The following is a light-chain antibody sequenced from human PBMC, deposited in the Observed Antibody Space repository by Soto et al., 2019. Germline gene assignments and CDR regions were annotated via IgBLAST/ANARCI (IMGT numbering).Light chain of an antibody. CDR3: QQTYSIPLT. CDR2: AAY. Sequence: EIPLAQSPSSLAASVGDRLTLTCRASRNVSIYLNWYQQKPGRAPKLLIYAAYNLQRGVPSRFSGSGSGTDFTLAISALQPDDVATYFCQQTYSIPLTFGGGTKVDIK. CDR1: RNVSIY. J-gene: IGKJ4*01. V-gene: IGKV1-39*01.